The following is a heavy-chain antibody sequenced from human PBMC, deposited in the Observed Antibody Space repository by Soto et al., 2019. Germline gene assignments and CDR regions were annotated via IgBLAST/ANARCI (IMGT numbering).Heavy chain of an antibody. CDR3: ARDLYSRYFDPRGLDV. V-gene: IGHV3-48*02. CDR2: ISTRSSSI. J-gene: IGHJ6*02. D-gene: IGHD3-9*01. Sequence: PGGSRRLSCAASGFTFSGYSINWVRQAPGKGLEWVSFISTRSSSIYYADSVKGRFTISRDDAKNSLFLQMNSLRDEDTAVYYCARDLYSRYFDPRGLDVWGQGTSVTVSS. CDR1: GFTFSGYS.